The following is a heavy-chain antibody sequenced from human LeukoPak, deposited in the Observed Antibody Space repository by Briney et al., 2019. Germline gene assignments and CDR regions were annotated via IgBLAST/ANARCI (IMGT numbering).Heavy chain of an antibody. D-gene: IGHD3-3*01. Sequence: GGSLRLSCAASGFTFSSYWMSWVRQAPGKGLEWVANIKQGGSEKYYVDSVKGRFTISRDNAKNSLYLQMNSLRAEDTAVYYCARELRFLEWLPPNFDYWGQGTLVTVSS. CDR3: ARELRFLEWLPPNFDY. CDR2: IKQGGSEK. V-gene: IGHV3-7*01. J-gene: IGHJ4*02. CDR1: GFTFSSYW.